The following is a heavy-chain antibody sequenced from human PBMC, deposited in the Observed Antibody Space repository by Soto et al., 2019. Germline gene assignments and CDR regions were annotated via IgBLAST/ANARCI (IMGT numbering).Heavy chain of an antibody. CDR1: GGSLSTYY. CDR3: ARGGHDFWSGPFDY. V-gene: IGHV4-4*07. Sequence: SETLSLTCTVSGGSLSTYYCNWIRQSAGKGLEWIGRIDASGNTDYSPSLKSRVTLSVDTSKAQFSLNLSSVTAADTARYYCARGGHDFWSGPFDYWGQGKVVTVSS. D-gene: IGHD3-3*01. J-gene: IGHJ4*02. CDR2: IDASGNT.